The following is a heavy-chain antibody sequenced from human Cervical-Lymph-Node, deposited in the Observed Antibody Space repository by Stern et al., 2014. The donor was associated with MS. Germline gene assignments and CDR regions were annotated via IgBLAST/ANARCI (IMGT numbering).Heavy chain of an antibody. D-gene: IGHD6-13*01. Sequence: EVHLVESGGGLVQPGRSLRLSCSASQITFDDYGFHWVRQVPGKGLEWVAGMGWNSAPKVYADSVKGRFTISRDNARDSLYLQMNNLTPDDTALYYCAKSYSSSWSGWIDSWGQGILVTVSS. V-gene: IGHV3-9*01. J-gene: IGHJ5*01. CDR1: QITFDDYG. CDR2: MGWNSAPK. CDR3: AKSYSSSWSGWIDS.